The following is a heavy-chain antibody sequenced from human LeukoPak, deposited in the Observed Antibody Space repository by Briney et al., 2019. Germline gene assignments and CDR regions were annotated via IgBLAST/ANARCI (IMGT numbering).Heavy chain of an antibody. V-gene: IGHV3-48*04. J-gene: IGHJ3*01. CDR2: ISSSSSTI. D-gene: IGHD3-22*01. Sequence: GGSLRLSCAASGFTFSSYSMNWVRQAPGKGLEWVSYISSSSSTIYYADSVKGRFTISRDNAENSLYLEMDSLRAEDTAVYYCARTIYYYESTGYFSDAFDVWGQGTMVTVSS. CDR1: GFTFSSYS. CDR3: ARTIYYYESTGYFSDAFDV.